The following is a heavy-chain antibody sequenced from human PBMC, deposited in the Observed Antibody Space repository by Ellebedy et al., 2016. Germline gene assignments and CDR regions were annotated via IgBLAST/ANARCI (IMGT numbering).Heavy chain of an antibody. CDR1: GYTLTELS. V-gene: IGHV1-24*01. Sequence: ASVKVSCKVPGYTLTELSMHWVRQAPGKGLEWMGGFDPEDGETIYAQKFQGRVTITEDTSKNQVVLTMTNMDPADTATYYCAQSSMIVVVPFDYWGQGTLVTVSS. CDR2: FDPEDGET. CDR3: AQSSMIVVVPFDY. J-gene: IGHJ4*02. D-gene: IGHD3-22*01.